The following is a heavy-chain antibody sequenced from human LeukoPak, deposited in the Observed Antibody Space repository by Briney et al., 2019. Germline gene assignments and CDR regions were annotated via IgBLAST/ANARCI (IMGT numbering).Heavy chain of an antibody. J-gene: IGHJ4*02. Sequence: SETLSLTCAVSGYSISSGYYWGWIRQPPGKGLEWIGYIYYSGSTYYNPSLKSRVTISVDTSKNQFSLKLSSVTAADTAVYYCARTRYYYDSSGYYLVDYWGQGTLVTVSS. CDR1: GYSISSGYY. CDR2: IYYSGST. CDR3: ARTRYYYDSSGYYLVDY. D-gene: IGHD3-22*01. V-gene: IGHV4-30-4*08.